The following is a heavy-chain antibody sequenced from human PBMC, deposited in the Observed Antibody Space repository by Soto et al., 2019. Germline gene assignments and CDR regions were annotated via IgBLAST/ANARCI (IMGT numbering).Heavy chain of an antibody. Sequence: SETLSLTCSVSGVPINNFYWSWIRQSPGRGLEWIGYIYSSGSTNYNPSLKSRVTMSLDASKNQLSLKLTSVTAADTAVYYCARDLNLAVAGSLINWFDPWGQGTLVTVSS. V-gene: IGHV4-59*01. D-gene: IGHD3-16*01. CDR2: IYSSGST. J-gene: IGHJ5*02. CDR1: GVPINNFY. CDR3: ARDLNLAVAGSLINWFDP.